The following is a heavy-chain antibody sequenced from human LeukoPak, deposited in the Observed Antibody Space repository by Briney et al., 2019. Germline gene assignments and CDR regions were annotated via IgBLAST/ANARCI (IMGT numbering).Heavy chain of an antibody. D-gene: IGHD5-24*01. CDR2: IYYSGST. J-gene: IGHJ4*02. Sequence: SETLSLTCTVSGGFISSGTYHWGWIRQPPGKGLEWIGSIYYSGSTYSNPSLRSRVTMPVDASKNQFSLKLSSVTAADTATYYCASREMATISLFYWGQGTLVTVSS. V-gene: IGHV4-39*01. CDR3: ASREMATISLFY. CDR1: GGFISSGTYH.